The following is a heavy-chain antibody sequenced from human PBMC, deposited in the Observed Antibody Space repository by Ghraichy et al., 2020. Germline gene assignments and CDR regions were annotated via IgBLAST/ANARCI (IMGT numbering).Heavy chain of an antibody. J-gene: IGHJ4*02. V-gene: IGHV3-30*03. Sequence: GESLRLSCAASGFTFNRFGMHWVRQAPGKGLEWVAMISKDGNRKQYAESVKGRFTISRDSSKNTQYLQMNSLRAEDTAVYYCARDFSGSYCVDYWGQGTLVTVSS. CDR1: GFTFNRFG. D-gene: IGHD1-26*01. CDR3: ARDFSGSYCVDY. CDR2: ISKDGNRK.